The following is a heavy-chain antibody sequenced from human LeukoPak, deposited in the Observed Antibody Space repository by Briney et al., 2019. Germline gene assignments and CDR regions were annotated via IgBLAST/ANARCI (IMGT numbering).Heavy chain of an antibody. CDR1: GFTFSSYA. D-gene: IGHD3-10*01. J-gene: IGHJ4*02. V-gene: IGHV3-23*01. Sequence: GGSLRLSCAASGFTFSSYAMSWVRQAPGKGLEWVSHISGSDGNTNYADSVKGRFTISRDNSKNTLYLQMNSLRAEDTAVYYCANVLLDYWGQGTLVTVSS. CDR3: ANVLLDY. CDR2: ISGSDGNT.